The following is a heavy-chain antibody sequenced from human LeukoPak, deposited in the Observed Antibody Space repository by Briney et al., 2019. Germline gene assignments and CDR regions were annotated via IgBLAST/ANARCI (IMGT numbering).Heavy chain of an antibody. CDR2: ISGSGGST. J-gene: IGHJ4*02. Sequence: PGRSLRLSCAASGFTFSSYAMSWVRQAPGKGLEWVSAISGSGGSTYYADSVKGRFTISRDNSKNTLYLQMDSLRAEDTAVYYCAKGYSSGWYYIQHYWGQGTLVTVSS. D-gene: IGHD6-19*01. V-gene: IGHV3-23*01. CDR3: AKGYSSGWYYIQHY. CDR1: GFTFSSYA.